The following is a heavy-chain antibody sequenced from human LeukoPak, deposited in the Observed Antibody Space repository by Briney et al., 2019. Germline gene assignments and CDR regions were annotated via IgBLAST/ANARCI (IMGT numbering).Heavy chain of an antibody. Sequence: GGSLRLSCAASGFTFTDYGMHWVRQAPGKGLEWVAVIWYDESKKYYADSVKGRFTISRDTSKNTLYLQMSGLRAEDTAVYYCARDLCSTTSCLDYWGQGTLVTVSS. D-gene: IGHD2-2*01. J-gene: IGHJ4*02. V-gene: IGHV3-33*01. CDR3: ARDLCSTTSCLDY. CDR1: GFTFTDYG. CDR2: IWYDESKK.